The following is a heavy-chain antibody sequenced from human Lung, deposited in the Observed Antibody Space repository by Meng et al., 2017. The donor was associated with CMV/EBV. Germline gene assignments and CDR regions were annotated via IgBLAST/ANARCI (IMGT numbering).Heavy chain of an antibody. D-gene: IGHD5-18*01. Sequence: QVQLVQSGTEVKKPGSSVKVSCTASGCTFSNYGISWLRQAPGQGLEWMGGIIPIVGLTNYAQKFQGRVTITADKSTTIAYLELSSLRSADTAVYYCARDVDTTLVGSGWFDPWGQGTLVTVSS. J-gene: IGHJ5*02. V-gene: IGHV1-69*04. CDR1: GCTFSNYG. CDR2: IIPIVGLT. CDR3: ARDVDTTLVGSGWFDP.